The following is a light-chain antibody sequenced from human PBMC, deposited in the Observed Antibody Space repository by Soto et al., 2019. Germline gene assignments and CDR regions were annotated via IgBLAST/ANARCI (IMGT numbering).Light chain of an antibody. J-gene: IGKJ1*01. CDR1: QGLVYSDGNTY. V-gene: IGKV2-30*01. CDR3: LQGTRWPWT. Sequence: DVVMTQSPLSLPVTLGQPATISCRSSQGLVYSDGNTYLSWFQQRPGQSPRRLISKISIRDSGVPDRFSGSGSGTEFTLKISRVEAEDVGVYYCLQGTRWPWTFGQGTRVEIK. CDR2: KIS.